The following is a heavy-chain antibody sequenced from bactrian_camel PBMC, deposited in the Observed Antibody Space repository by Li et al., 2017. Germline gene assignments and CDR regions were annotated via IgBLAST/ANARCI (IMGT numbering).Heavy chain of an antibody. CDR2: VSSDGAP. CDR1: RPRPQDTASLYTSDSA. Sequence: VQLVESGGDLVQPGGSLRLSCEASRPRPQDTASLYTSDSACMGWFRQAPGKERELVSIVSSDGAPTYADSVKGRFTISRDSAKNTLYLQMNSLQAEDTGMYYCAGSLEWQVIHSIWDSNEYNYWGQGTQVTVS. CDR3: AGSLEWQVIHSIWDSNEYNY. D-gene: IGHD7*01. V-gene: IGHV3S53*01. J-gene: IGHJ4*01.